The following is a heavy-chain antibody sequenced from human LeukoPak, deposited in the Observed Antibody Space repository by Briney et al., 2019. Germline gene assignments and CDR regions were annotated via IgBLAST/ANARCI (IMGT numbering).Heavy chain of an antibody. CDR3: VREMATITRTVVFDY. V-gene: IGHV1-69*13. D-gene: IGHD5-24*01. CDR2: IIPIFGTA. J-gene: IGHJ4*02. CDR1: GGTFSNYA. Sequence: GASVKVSCKASGGTFSNYAISWVRQAPGQGLEWMGGIIPIFGTANYAQKFQGRVTVAADESTGTAYMELSSLRSEDTAVYYCVREMATITRTVVFDYWGQGTLVTVSS.